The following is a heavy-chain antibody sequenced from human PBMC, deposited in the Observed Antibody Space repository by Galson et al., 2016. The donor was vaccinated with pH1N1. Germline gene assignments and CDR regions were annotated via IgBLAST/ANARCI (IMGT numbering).Heavy chain of an antibody. V-gene: IGHV1-69*10. CDR1: GGTFSTYV. CDR3: APGGDDYGGNPHWFDP. J-gene: IGHJ5*02. D-gene: IGHD4-23*01. CDR2: IVPITGVT. Sequence: VKVSCKASGGTFSTYVIIWVRQAPGQGLEWMGRIVPITGVTNYAQKFQDRVTITADESTSTAYMESSSLRSEDTGVYYCAPGGDDYGGNPHWFDPWGQGTLVTVSS.